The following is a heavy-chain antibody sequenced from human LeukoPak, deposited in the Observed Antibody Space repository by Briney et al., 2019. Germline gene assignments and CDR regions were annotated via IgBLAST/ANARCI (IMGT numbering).Heavy chain of an antibody. CDR3: ARKYGMDV. CDR1: GFTFSNYG. CDR2: IRYDGGER. Sequence: GGSLRLSCAASGFTFSNYGMHWVRQAPDKGLEWVAFIRYDGGERYCADSVKGRFTISRDNSKNTLYLQMNSLRAEDTAVYFCARKYGMDVWGQGTTVTVSS. J-gene: IGHJ6*02. V-gene: IGHV3-30*02.